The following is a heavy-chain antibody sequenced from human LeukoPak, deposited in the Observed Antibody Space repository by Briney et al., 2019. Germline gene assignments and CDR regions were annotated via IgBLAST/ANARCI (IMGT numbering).Heavy chain of an antibody. J-gene: IGHJ4*02. V-gene: IGHV4-39*07. D-gene: IGHD6-13*01. Sequence: SETLSLTCTVSGGSISSSSYYWSWLRQPPGKGLEWIGEINHSGSTNYNPSLKSRVTISVDTSKNQFSLKLSSVTAADTAVYYCATRVLYSSSRKRGEDYWGQGTLVTVSS. CDR3: ATRVLYSSSRKRGEDY. CDR2: INHSGST. CDR1: GGSISSSSYY.